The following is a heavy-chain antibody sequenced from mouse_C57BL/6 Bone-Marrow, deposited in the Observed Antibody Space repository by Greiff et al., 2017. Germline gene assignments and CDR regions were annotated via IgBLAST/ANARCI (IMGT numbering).Heavy chain of an antibody. CDR2: IDPSDSYT. D-gene: IGHD2-5*01. V-gene: IGHV1-69*01. J-gene: IGHJ3*01. CDR1: GYTFTSYW. CDR3: ARGDYSNPLAY. Sequence: QVQLQQPGAELVMPGASVKLSCKASGYTFTSYWMHWVKQRPGQGLEWIGEIDPSDSYTNYNQKFKGKSTLTVDKSSSTAYMQLSSLTSGESAVYYCARGDYSNPLAYWGQGTLVTVSA.